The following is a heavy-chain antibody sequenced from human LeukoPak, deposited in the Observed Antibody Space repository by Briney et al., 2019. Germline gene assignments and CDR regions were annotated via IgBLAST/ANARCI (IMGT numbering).Heavy chain of an antibody. CDR1: GYTFTGYY. CDR3: AGVPVWGSSVYYFDY. CDR2: INPNSGGT. V-gene: IGHV1-2*02. Sequence: ASVKVSCKASGYTFTGYYMHWVRQAPGQGLEWMGWINPNSGGTNYAQKFQGRVTMTRDTSISTAYMELSRLRSDDTAVYYCAGVPVWGSSVYYFDYWGQGTLVTVSS. J-gene: IGHJ4*02. D-gene: IGHD3-16*01.